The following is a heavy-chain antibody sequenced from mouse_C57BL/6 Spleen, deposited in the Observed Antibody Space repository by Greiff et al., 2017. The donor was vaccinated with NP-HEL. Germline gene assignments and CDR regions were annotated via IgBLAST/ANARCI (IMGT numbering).Heavy chain of an antibody. CDR3: AKPHYDYDVTWFAY. Sequence: EVQGVESGGGLVKPGGSLKLSCAASGFTFSDYGMHWVRQAPEKGLEWVAYISSGSSTIYYADTVKGRFTISRDNAKNTLFLQMTSLRSEDTAMYYCAKPHYDYDVTWFAYWGQGTLVTVSA. J-gene: IGHJ3*01. CDR1: GFTFSDYG. CDR2: ISSGSSTI. D-gene: IGHD2-4*01. V-gene: IGHV5-17*01.